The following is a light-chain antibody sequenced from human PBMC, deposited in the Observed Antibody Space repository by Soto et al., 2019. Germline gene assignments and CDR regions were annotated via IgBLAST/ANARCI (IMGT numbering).Light chain of an antibody. CDR2: DTS. Sequence: QMTQSPSSLSASVGDRVTITCRASQSISNYLSWYQQKAGKAPKLLIFDTSTLQSRVPSRFSRSGSGTEFTLTISSLQPQDFATYYCLQSFNTPLTFGGGSTIEIK. CDR3: LQSFNTPLT. V-gene: IGKV1-39*01. J-gene: IGKJ4*02. CDR1: QSISNY.